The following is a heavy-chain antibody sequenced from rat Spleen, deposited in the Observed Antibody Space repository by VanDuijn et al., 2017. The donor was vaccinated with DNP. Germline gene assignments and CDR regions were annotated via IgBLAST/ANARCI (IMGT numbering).Heavy chain of an antibody. CDR3: ARSGRYYAMDA. D-gene: IGHD4-3*01. J-gene: IGHJ4*01. Sequence: EVQLVESGGDLVQPGRSLKLSCVASGFTFNNYWMTWIRQVPGRGLEWVASITSSGGDTYYPDSVKGRFTISRDDAKNTLYLQMNSLRSEDTATYYCARSGRYYAMDAWGQGTSVTVSS. V-gene: IGHV5-31*01. CDR1: GFTFNNYW. CDR2: ITSSGGDT.